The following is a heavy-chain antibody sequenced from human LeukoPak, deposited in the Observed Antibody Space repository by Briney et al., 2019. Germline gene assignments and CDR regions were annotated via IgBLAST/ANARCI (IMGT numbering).Heavy chain of an antibody. CDR1: GFTFSSYA. CDR2: IKQDGSEK. D-gene: IGHD6-19*01. CDR3: ASGGWRGDD. J-gene: IGHJ4*02. Sequence: PGGSLRLSCAASGFTFSSYAMHWVRQAPGKGLEWVANIKQDGSEKYYVDSVKGRFTISRDNAKNSLYLQMNSLRAEDTAVYYCASGGWRGDDWGQGTLVTVSS. V-gene: IGHV3-7*01.